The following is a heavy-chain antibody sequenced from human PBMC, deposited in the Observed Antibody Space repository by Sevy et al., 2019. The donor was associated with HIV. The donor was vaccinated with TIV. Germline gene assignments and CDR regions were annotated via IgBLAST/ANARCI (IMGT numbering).Heavy chain of an antibody. Sequence: GGSLRLSCAASGFTFSNYAMSWVRQAPGKGLEWVSSISGSGGNTYYADSVKGRFTISRDNSRNTLYLQMNSLGADDTAVYYCAKSDYHFWSGQAGGYYFDYWGQGTLVTVSS. CDR1: GFTFSNYA. D-gene: IGHD3-3*01. J-gene: IGHJ4*02. CDR2: ISGSGGNT. CDR3: AKSDYHFWSGQAGGYYFDY. V-gene: IGHV3-23*01.